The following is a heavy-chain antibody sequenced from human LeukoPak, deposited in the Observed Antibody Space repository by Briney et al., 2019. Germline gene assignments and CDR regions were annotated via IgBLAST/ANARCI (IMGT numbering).Heavy chain of an antibody. D-gene: IGHD3-22*01. CDR3: TRRNQDSSGYGVDYYGMDV. Sequence: GGSLKLSCAASGFTFSGSAMHWVRQASGKGLEWVGRIRSKANSYATAYAASVKGRFTISRDDSKNTAYLQMNSLKTEDTAVYYCTRRNQDSSGYGVDYYGMDVWGQGTTVTVSS. J-gene: IGHJ6*02. V-gene: IGHV3-73*01. CDR2: IRSKANSYAT. CDR1: GFTFSGSA.